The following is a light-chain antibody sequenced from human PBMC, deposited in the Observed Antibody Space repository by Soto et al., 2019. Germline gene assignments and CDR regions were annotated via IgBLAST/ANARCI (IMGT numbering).Light chain of an antibody. J-gene: IGLJ1*01. V-gene: IGLV2-14*01. CDR3: SSYTSISLDYV. CDR2: EVS. CDR1: SSDVGGYNY. Sequence: QSALTQPASVSGSPGQSITISCTGTSSDVGGYNYVSWYQQHPGKAPKLMIYEVSNRPSGVSNRFSGSKSGNTASLTISGLQAEDEADYYCSSYTSISLDYVFGTGTKLTVL.